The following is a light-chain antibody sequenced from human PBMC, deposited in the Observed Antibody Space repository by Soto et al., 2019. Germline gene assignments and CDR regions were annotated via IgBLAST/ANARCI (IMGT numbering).Light chain of an antibody. V-gene: IGLV2-11*01. Sequence: QSVLTQPRSVSGSPGQSVTISCTGTSSDVGGYNYVSWYQQHPGKAPKLMIYDVSKRPSGVPDRFSGSKSGNTASLTISGLQAEDEADYYCCSYAGSYTFYVFGTWTKLTGL. CDR2: DVS. CDR1: SSDVGGYNY. CDR3: CSYAGSYTFYV. J-gene: IGLJ1*01.